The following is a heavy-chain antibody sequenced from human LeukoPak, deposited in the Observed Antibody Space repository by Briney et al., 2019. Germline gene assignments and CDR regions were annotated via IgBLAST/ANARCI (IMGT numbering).Heavy chain of an antibody. D-gene: IGHD6-19*01. Sequence: GSLRLSCAASGFTFSDYYMSWIRQPPGKGLEWIGEINHSGSTNYNPSLKSRVTISVDTSKNQFSLKLSSVTAADTAVYYCARQNDGWYSSGSYYMDVWGKGTTVTISS. J-gene: IGHJ6*03. CDR3: ARQNDGWYSSGSYYMDV. V-gene: IGHV4-34*01. CDR1: GFTFSDYY. CDR2: INHSGST.